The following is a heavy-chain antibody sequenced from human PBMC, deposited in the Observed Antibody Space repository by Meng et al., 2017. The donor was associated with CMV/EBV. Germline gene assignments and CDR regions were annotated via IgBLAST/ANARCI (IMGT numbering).Heavy chain of an antibody. V-gene: IGHV4-31*03. CDR2: IYYSVST. D-gene: IGHD3-3*02. CDR1: GGSISSGGYY. Sequence: SETLSLTCTVSGGSISSGGYYWSWIRQHPGKGLEWIGYIYYSVSTYYNPSLKSRVTISVDTSKNLFSLKLNSVTAAGTAVYYCAREGHFWSGYADYWGQGTLVTVSS. CDR3: AREGHFWSGYADY. J-gene: IGHJ4*02.